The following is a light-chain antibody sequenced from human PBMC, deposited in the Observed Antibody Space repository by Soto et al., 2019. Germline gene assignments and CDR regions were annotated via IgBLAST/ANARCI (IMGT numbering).Light chain of an antibody. CDR3: QQSYSTPPT. J-gene: IGKJ1*01. CDR1: QSISSF. Sequence: DIQMTQSPSSLSASVGDSVTITCRASQSISSFLNWYQHKPEKAPKVLIYGASRLQSGVPTRFSGSGSGTDFTLTISSLHPEDFATYFCQQSYSTPPTFGQGTRVEIK. V-gene: IGKV1-39*01. CDR2: GAS.